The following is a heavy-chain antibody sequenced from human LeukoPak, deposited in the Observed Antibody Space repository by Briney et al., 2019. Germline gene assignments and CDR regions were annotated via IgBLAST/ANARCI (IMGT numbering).Heavy chain of an antibody. D-gene: IGHD3-22*01. CDR3: ARDDDSSSHYSLFEY. CDR2: FWAHGRSQ. Sequence: GGSLRLSCAASGFSVSRYGMQWVRQAPGKGLEWVAVFWAHGRSQYYADSVRGRFTISRDTSANMVYLQMSSLRAEDTAVYYCARDDDSSSHYSLFEYWGQGTRVTVSS. J-gene: IGHJ4*02. CDR1: GFSVSRYG. V-gene: IGHV3-33*01.